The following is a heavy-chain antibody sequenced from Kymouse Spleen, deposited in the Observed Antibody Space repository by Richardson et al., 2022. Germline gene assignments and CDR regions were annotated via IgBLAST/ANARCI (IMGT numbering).Heavy chain of an antibody. CDR3: AKGPHYGGNEIIFDY. D-gene: IGHD4-23*01. CDR1: GFTFSSYG. V-gene: IGHV3-30*18. J-gene: IGHJ4*02. CDR2: ISYDGSNK. Sequence: QVQLVESGGGVVQPGRSLRLSCAASGFTFSSYGMHWVRQAPGKGLEWVAVISYDGSNKYYADSVKGRFTISRDNSKNTLYLQMNSLRAEDTAVYYCAKGPHYGGNEIIFDYWGQGTLVTVSS.